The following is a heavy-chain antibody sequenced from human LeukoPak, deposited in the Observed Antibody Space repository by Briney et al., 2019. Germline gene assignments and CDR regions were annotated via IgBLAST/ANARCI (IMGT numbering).Heavy chain of an antibody. CDR3: ASSPDFLKGGWGPFDY. J-gene: IGHJ4*02. CDR1: GGSISSGDYY. D-gene: IGHD3-3*01. CDR2: IYYSGST. V-gene: IGHV4-30-4*08. Sequence: KTSGTLSLTCTVSGGSISSGDYYWSWIRQPPGKGLEWIGYIYYSGSTYYNPSLKSRVTISVDTSKNQFSLKLSSVTAADTAVYYCASSPDFLKGGWGPFDYWGQGTLVTVSS.